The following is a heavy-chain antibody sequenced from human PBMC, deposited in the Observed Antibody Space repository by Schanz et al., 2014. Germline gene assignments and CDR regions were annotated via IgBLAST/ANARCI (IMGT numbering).Heavy chain of an antibody. J-gene: IGHJ4*02. V-gene: IGHV1-2*04. CDR2: INPNSGDT. CDR1: GYTTFTDYY. CDR3: GRGFSRSYIDV. Sequence: QVQLVQSGAEVKKPGASVKVSCKASGYTTFTDYYIHWVRQAPGQGLEWMGWINPNSGDTNYAQKFQGWVTMTRDTSISTAYMEVSRLKSDDTAVYYCGRGFSRSYIDVWGQGTLITVSS. D-gene: IGHD3-10*01.